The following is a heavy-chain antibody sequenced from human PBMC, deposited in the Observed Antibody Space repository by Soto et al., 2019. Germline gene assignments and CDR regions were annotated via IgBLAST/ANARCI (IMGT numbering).Heavy chain of an antibody. CDR2: IKQDGSEK. CDR1: GFTFSSYW. V-gene: IGHV3-7*05. J-gene: IGHJ4*02. CDR3: ARERLRFLEWLSAPFDY. D-gene: IGHD3-3*01. Sequence: EVQLVASGGGLVQPGGSLRLSCAASGFTFSSYWMSWVRQAPGKGLEWVANIKQDGSEKYYVDSVKGRFTISRDNAKNSLYLQMNSLRAEDTAVYYCARERLRFLEWLSAPFDYWGQGTLVTVSS.